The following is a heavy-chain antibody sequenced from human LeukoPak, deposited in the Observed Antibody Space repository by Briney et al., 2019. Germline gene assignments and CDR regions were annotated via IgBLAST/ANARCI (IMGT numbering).Heavy chain of an antibody. D-gene: IGHD2-21*01. V-gene: IGHV3-66*01. J-gene: IGHJ4*02. Sequence: GGSLRLSCAASGFTVSSNYMSWVRQARGRGLEWDSVIYSGVRTYYADSVKGRFTISRDNSKTTLYLQMNSLRAEDTAVYYCARESGDGGDDYWRQGTLVTVSS. CDR3: ARESGDGGDDY. CDR2: IYSGVRT. CDR1: GFTVSSNY.